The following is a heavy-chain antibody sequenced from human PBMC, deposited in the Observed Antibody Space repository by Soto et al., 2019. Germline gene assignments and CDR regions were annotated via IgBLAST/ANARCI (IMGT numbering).Heavy chain of an antibody. J-gene: IGHJ4*02. Sequence: QVQLVQCGAEGKKPGSSVRVSCKACGGTFSSYTISWVRQAPGQGLEWTGRIIPILGIANYAQKFQGRVTTTADKSTSTAYMELSSLRSEDTAVYYCAREGQLVPQFDYWGQGTLVTVSS. CDR2: IIPILGIA. D-gene: IGHD6-6*01. CDR1: GGTFSSYT. V-gene: IGHV1-69*08. CDR3: AREGQLVPQFDY.